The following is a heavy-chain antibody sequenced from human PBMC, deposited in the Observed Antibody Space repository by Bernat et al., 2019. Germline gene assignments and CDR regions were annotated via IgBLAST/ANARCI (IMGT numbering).Heavy chain of an antibody. Sequence: EVQLLESGGGLVQPGGFLRLSCAASGFTFSSYAMSWVRQAPGKGLAWVSAIIGSGGSTYYADSVKGRFTISRDKSKNTLDLQMNSLRAEETAVYYCAKGGVEGNDYWGQGTLVTVSS. CDR2: IIGSGGST. D-gene: IGHD2-21*01. V-gene: IGHV3-23*01. CDR3: AKGGVEGNDY. J-gene: IGHJ4*02. CDR1: GFTFSSYA.